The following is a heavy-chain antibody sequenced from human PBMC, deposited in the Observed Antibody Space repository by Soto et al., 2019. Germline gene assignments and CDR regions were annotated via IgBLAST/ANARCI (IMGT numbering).Heavy chain of an antibody. Sequence: QVQLQESGPGLVQPSETLSLTCTVSGGSMTTYYWSWIRQPPGKGLEWIGYVYSSGSTDYNPSLNSRVTISVDTSNNQFSLKLSSVTTADTAVYYCEKSTWNYYQYWGQGTLVTVSS. D-gene: IGHD1-7*01. CDR3: EKSTWNYYQY. CDR2: VYSSGST. V-gene: IGHV4-59*01. J-gene: IGHJ4*02. CDR1: GGSMTTYY.